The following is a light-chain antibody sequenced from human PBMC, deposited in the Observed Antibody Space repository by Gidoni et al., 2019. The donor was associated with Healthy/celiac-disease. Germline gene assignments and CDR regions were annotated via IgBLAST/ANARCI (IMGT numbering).Light chain of an antibody. CDR2: AAT. CDR1: QSISSY. V-gene: IGKV1-39*01. Sequence: DIQMTQSPSSLSVYVAARVTITCRASQSISSYLNWYQQKPGKAPKLLIYAATSLQSGVPSRFSVSVSGTDVSLTISSLQPEDFSTYYCQQSYITPRAFGCGTKVEIK. CDR3: QQSYITPRA. J-gene: IGKJ4*01.